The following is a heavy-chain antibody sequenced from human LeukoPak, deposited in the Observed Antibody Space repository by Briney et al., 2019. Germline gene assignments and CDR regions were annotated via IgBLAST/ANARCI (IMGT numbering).Heavy chain of an antibody. D-gene: IGHD3-22*01. Sequence: GGSLRLPCAASGFTFDDYAMHWGRQAPGEGVVGVSGISWNSGSIGYADSVKGRFTISRDNAKNSLYLQMNSLRAEDTALYYCAKDRTYYYDSSDRGAFDYWGQGTLVTVSS. V-gene: IGHV3-9*01. CDR1: GFTFDDYA. J-gene: IGHJ4*02. CDR2: ISWNSGSI. CDR3: AKDRTYYYDSSDRGAFDY.